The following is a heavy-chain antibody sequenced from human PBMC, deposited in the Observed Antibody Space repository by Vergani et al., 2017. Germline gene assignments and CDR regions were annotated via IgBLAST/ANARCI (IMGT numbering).Heavy chain of an antibody. CDR1: GGSISSGSYY. D-gene: IGHD2-2*01. V-gene: IGHV4-61*02. CDR2: IYTSGST. Sequence: QVQLQESGPGLVKPSQTLSLTCTVSGGSISSGSYYWSWIRQPAGKGLEWIGRIYTSGSTNYNPSLKSRVTISVDTSKNQFSLKLSSVTAADTAVYYCARDRVVVVPAASRYYYYYGMDVWGRGTTVTVSS. CDR3: ARDRVVVVPAASRYYYYYGMDV. J-gene: IGHJ6*02.